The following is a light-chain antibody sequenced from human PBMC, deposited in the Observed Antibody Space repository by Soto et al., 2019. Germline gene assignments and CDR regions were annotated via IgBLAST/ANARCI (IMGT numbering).Light chain of an antibody. CDR1: HDIRGS. CDR2: LVS. CDR3: LQHDSYPFT. J-gene: IGKJ3*01. Sequence: IQMTQSPSSLSASLGDRVTITCRASHDIRGSLSWYRQIRGKAPKRLIYLVSSLDNGVPSRFSGSGAGTEYTLAISSLQPEDVATYYCLQHDSYPFTFGPGTKVEI. V-gene: IGKV1-17*01.